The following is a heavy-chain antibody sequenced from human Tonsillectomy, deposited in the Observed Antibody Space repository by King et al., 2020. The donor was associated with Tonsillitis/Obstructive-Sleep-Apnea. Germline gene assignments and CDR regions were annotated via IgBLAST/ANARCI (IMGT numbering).Heavy chain of an antibody. D-gene: IGHD1-1*01. J-gene: IGHJ5*02. CDR1: GFSFIDSV. CDR2: IVVDSGNT. V-gene: IGHV1-58*02. Sequence: QLVESGPEVKKPGTSVKVSCTPSGFSFIDSVMQWVRQARGQRLEWIGWIVVDSGNTNYAQQFQERVTVTRDMSTNTAYMEMRSLRSEDSAVYYCAAQLFTERDWFDPWGQGTLVTVSS. CDR3: AAQLFTERDWFDP.